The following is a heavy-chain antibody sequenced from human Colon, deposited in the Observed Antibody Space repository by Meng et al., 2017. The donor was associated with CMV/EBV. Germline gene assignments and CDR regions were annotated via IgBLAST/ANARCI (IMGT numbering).Heavy chain of an antibody. Sequence: GSLSLTCAVYGGSFSGYYWSWIRQPPGKGLEWIGEINHSGSTNYNPSLKSRVTISVDTSKNQFSLKLSSVTAADTAVYYCARGVPVLRFLEWLLHGMDVWGQGTTVTVSS. CDR2: INHSGST. CDR1: GGSFSGYY. V-gene: IGHV4-34*01. D-gene: IGHD3-3*01. CDR3: ARGVPVLRFLEWLLHGMDV. J-gene: IGHJ6*02.